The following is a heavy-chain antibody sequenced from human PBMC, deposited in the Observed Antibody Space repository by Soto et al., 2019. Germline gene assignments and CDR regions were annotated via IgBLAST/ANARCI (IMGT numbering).Heavy chain of an antibody. D-gene: IGHD3-9*01. V-gene: IGHV5-51*01. CDR3: ARVYYDILTGYYHYFDY. CDR2: IYPGDSDT. J-gene: IGHJ4*02. CDR1: GYSFTSYW. Sequence: GESLKISCKGSGYSFTSYWIGWVRQMPGKGLEWMGIIYPGDSDTRYSPSFQGQVTISADKSISTAYLQWSSLKASDTAMYYCARVYYDILTGYYHYFDYWGQGTLVTVSS.